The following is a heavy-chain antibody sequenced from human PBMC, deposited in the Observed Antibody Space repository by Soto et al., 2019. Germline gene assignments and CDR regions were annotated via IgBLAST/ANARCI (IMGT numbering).Heavy chain of an antibody. CDR3: ARDLDSSSWYVHYYYYGMDV. D-gene: IGHD6-13*01. V-gene: IGHV3-53*01. CDR1: GFTVSSNY. J-gene: IGHJ6*02. CDR2: IYSGGST. Sequence: TGGSLRLSCAASGFTVSSNYMSWVRQAPGKGLEWVSVIYSGGSTYYADSVKGRFTISRDNSKNTLYLQMNSLRAEDTAVYYCARDLDSSSWYVHYYYYGMDVWGQGTTVTAP.